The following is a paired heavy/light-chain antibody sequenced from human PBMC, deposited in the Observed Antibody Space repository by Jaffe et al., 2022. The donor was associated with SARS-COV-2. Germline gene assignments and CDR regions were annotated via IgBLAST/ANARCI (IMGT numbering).Light chain of an antibody. CDR3: TSYTSSSTWV. CDR2: EVS. J-gene: IGLJ3*02. V-gene: IGLV2-14*01. Sequence: QSALTQPASVSGSPGQSITISCTGTSSDVGGYNYVSWYQHHPGKAPKLIIYEVSNRPSGVSNRFSGSKSGNTASLTISGLQAEDEADYYCTSYTSSSTWVFGGGTKLTVL. CDR1: SSDVGGYNY.
Heavy chain of an antibody. CDR1: GDSISDYY. V-gene: IGHV4-4*07. Sequence: QVQLQESGPGLVKPSETLSLTCTVSGDSISDYYWSWIRQPAGKGLEWIGRIYTSGSTNYNPSLKSRVTMSLDTSKNQFYLKLTSVTAADTAVYFCARGRIFPQYYFDYWGQGTLVTVSS. CDR3: ARGRIFPQYYFDY. CDR2: IYTSGST. J-gene: IGHJ4*02.